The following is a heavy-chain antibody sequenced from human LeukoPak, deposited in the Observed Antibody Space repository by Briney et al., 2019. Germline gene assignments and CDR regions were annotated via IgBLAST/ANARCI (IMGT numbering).Heavy chain of an antibody. V-gene: IGHV1-18*04. J-gene: IGHJ4*02. D-gene: IGHD3-10*01. CDR3: ARSRGLLWFGELSVDY. CDR2: ISAYNGNT. Sequence: GASVKVSCKASGYTFTGYYMHWVRQAPGQGLEWMGWISAYNGNTNYAQKLQGRVTMTTDTSTSTAYMELRSLRSDDTAVYYCARSRGLLWFGELSVDYWGQGTLATVSS. CDR1: GYTFTGYY.